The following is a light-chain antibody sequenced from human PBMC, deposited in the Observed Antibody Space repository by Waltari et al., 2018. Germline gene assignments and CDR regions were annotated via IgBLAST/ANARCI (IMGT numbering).Light chain of an antibody. Sequence: QSALTQTASVSGSPGQSITISCTGTTTDVGRYKYVSWYQQHPGKAPKVMIYDVNKRPSGVSNRFSGSKSGNTASLTISGLQAEDEADYYCCSYGGASTWVFGGGTKLTVL. CDR1: TTDVGRYKY. CDR3: CSYGGASTWV. J-gene: IGLJ3*02. CDR2: DVN. V-gene: IGLV2-23*02.